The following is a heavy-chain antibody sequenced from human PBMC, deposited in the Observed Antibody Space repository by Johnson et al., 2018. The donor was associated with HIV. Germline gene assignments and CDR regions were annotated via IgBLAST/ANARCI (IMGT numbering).Heavy chain of an antibody. CDR2: IYSGGRT. CDR3: ARDRRYYDSSGYYHDAFDI. J-gene: IGHJ3*02. CDR1: GFTVNSNY. D-gene: IGHD3-22*01. V-gene: IGHV3-66*01. Sequence: VLLVVSGGGLVQPGGSLRLSCAASGFTVNSNYINWVRQAPGQGLECVSGIYSGGRTYYADSVKGRFTISRDNSKNTLYLQMNSLRAEDTAVYFCARDRRYYDSSGYYHDAFDIWGQGTMVTVSS.